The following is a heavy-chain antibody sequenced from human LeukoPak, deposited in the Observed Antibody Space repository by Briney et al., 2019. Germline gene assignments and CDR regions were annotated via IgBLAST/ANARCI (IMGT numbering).Heavy chain of an antibody. V-gene: IGHV1-69*05. CDR2: IIPIFGTA. Sequence: GASVKVSCKASGGTFSSYAISWVRQAPGQGLEWMGGIIPIFGTANYAQKLQGRVTITRDESTSTAYMELSSLRSEDTAVYYCARELHNWFDPWGQGTLATVSS. CDR3: ARELHNWFDP. CDR1: GGTFSSYA. J-gene: IGHJ5*02.